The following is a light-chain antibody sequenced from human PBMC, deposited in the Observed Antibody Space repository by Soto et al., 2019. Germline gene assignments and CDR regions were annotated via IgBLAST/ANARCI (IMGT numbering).Light chain of an antibody. V-gene: IGLV2-8*01. CDR2: EVS. Sequence: QSALTQPPSASGSPGQSVTISCTGTSSDVGDYNYDSWYQQHPGKAPKLMIYEVSKRPSGVPDRFSGSKSGNTASLTVSGLQAEDEADYYCSSYAGINNLVFGGGTKLTVL. CDR1: SSDVGDYNY. CDR3: SSYAGINNLV. J-gene: IGLJ2*01.